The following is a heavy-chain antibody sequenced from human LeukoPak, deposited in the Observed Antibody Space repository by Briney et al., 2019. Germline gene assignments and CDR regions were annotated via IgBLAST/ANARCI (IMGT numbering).Heavy chain of an antibody. CDR2: MSPNSGDA. V-gene: IGHV1-8*01. CDR3: AREAMYSYGNNFDY. J-gene: IGHJ4*02. Sequence: ASVKVSCKASGYTFTSYDFNWVRQATGQRPEWMGWMSPNSGDAGYAQKFQDRVTMTRNTSISTAYMELSSLRSDDTAVYYCAREAMYSYGNNFDYWGQGTLVTVSS. D-gene: IGHD5-18*01. CDR1: GYTFTSYD.